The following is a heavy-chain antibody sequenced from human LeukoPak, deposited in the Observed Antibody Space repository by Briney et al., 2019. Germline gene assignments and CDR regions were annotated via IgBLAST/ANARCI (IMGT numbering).Heavy chain of an antibody. CDR2: INHIGST. Sequence: PGSLSLTSAVSVGSFCGDYWSWIRQRPRKGGGWSGEINHIGSTDYTRSLKSRVTISVDTSMNQFSLKLSSVTAADTAVYYCARGVELGYCSGGSCSNDYWGQGTLVTVSS. J-gene: IGHJ4*02. CDR1: VGSFCGDY. D-gene: IGHD2-15*01. V-gene: IGHV4-34*01. CDR3: ARGVELGYCSGGSCSNDY.